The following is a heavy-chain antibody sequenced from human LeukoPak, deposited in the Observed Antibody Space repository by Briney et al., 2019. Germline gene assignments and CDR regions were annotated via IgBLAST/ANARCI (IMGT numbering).Heavy chain of an antibody. CDR3: ARDLVGATSTFAF. Sequence: GGSLRLSCAASGFPFNVQTMSWVRQASGKGLDWVASMREDGSQIYYVDSVKGRFTISRDNAKKSLYLQMNSLRAEDTALYYCARDLVGATSTFAFWGQGTLVTVSS. CDR1: GFPFNVQT. D-gene: IGHD1-26*01. J-gene: IGHJ4*02. V-gene: IGHV3-7*03. CDR2: MREDGSQI.